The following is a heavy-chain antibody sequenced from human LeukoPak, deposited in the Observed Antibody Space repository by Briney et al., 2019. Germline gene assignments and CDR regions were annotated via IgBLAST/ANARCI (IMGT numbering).Heavy chain of an antibody. CDR2: IYTSEST. CDR3: ARAKYYDFSSGYLTYYFDP. CDR1: GDSISGGSYY. J-gene: IGHJ4*02. V-gene: IGHV4-61*02. D-gene: IGHD3-3*01. Sequence: SETLSLTCTVSGDSISGGSYYWSWIRQPAGKGLEWIGRIYTSESTNYNPSLKSRVTISGDTSKNQFSLDLSSVTAADTALYYCARAKYYDFSSGYLTYYFDPWGQGALVTVSS.